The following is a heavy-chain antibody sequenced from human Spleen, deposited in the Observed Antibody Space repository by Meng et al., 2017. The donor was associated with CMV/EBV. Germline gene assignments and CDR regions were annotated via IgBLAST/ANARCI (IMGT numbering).Heavy chain of an antibody. Sequence: GESLKISCAASGFTFSSFGMHWVRQVPGKGLEGVAIIWYDGDYKFYGDSVKGRFTISRDNSKNTVYLQMNSLRAEDTALYYCAKDLRGVRGVIDYWGLGTLVTVSS. CDR1: GFTFSSFG. CDR2: IWYDGDYK. V-gene: IGHV3-33*06. CDR3: AKDLRGVRGVIDY. J-gene: IGHJ4*02. D-gene: IGHD3-10*01.